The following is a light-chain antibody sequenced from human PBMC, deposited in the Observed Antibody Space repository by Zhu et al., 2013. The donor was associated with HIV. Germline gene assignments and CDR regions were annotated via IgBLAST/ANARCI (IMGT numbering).Light chain of an antibody. CDR2: GAS. CDR3: QQLRHART. CDR1: QSVSSN. J-gene: IGKJ1*01. Sequence: EIVMTQSPATLSVSPGERATLSCRASQSVSSNLAWYQQKPGQAPRLLIYGASTRATGIPARFSGRGSGTEFTLTISSLQSEDFAVYYCQQLRHARTFGQGDRRWXSN. V-gene: IGKV3-15*01.